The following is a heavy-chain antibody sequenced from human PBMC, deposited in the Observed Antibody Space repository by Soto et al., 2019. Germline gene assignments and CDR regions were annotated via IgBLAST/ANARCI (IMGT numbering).Heavy chain of an antibody. CDR1: GFTFSSYG. V-gene: IGHV3-33*01. CDR3: ARDVRLRDGGGTDY. CDR2: IWYDGSNK. Sequence: PGGSLRLSCAASGFTFSSYGMHWVRQAPGKGLEWVAVIWYDGSNKYYADSVKGRFTISRDNSKNTLYLQMNSLRAEDTAVYYCARDVRLRDGGGTDYWGQGTLVTVSS. J-gene: IGHJ4*02. D-gene: IGHD4-17*01.